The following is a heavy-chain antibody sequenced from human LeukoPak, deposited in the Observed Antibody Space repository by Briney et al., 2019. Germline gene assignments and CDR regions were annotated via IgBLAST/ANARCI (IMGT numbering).Heavy chain of an antibody. CDR1: GFTFSSYS. CDR3: ARDSYGDYRGFDY. Sequence: GGSLRLSCAASGFTFSSYSMNWVRQAPGKGLEWVSSISSSSSYIYYADSVKGRFTISRDNAKNSLYLQMNSLRAEDTAVYYCARDSYGDYRGFDYWGQGTLVTVSS. CDR2: ISSSSSYI. V-gene: IGHV3-21*01. J-gene: IGHJ4*02. D-gene: IGHD4-17*01.